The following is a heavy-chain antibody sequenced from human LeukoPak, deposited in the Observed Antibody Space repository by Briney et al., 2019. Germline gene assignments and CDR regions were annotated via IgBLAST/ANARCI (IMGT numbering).Heavy chain of an antibody. Sequence: GGSLRPSCAASGFTFSSYGMHWVRQAPGKGLEWVAVISYDGSNKYYADSVKGRFTISRDNSKNTLYLQMNSLRAEDTAVYYCAKSPEAYSSGSPWWFDPWGQGTLVTVSS. V-gene: IGHV3-30*18. CDR1: GFTFSSYG. CDR2: ISYDGSNK. D-gene: IGHD6-19*01. J-gene: IGHJ5*02. CDR3: AKSPEAYSSGSPWWFDP.